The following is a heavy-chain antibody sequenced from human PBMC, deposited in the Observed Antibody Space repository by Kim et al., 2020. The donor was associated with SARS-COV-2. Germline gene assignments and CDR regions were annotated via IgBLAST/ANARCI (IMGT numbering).Heavy chain of an antibody. V-gene: IGHV3-74*01. CDR3: VKDLTVPLDF. CDR1: GFTVSDYW. CDR2: MNEDGSWT. J-gene: IGHJ4*01. Sequence: GGSLRLSCVASGFTVSDYWMHWVRQRPGKGLEWVARMNEDGSWTNYADSVKGRFTISRDNAKNSLDLQMKSLRVEDTAMYYCVKDLTVPLDFWGYGTLVT. D-gene: IGHD3-9*01.